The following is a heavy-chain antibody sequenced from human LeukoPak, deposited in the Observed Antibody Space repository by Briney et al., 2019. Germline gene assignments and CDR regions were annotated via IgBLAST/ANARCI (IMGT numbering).Heavy chain of an antibody. Sequence: SETLSLTCTVSGGSISSGGYYWSWIRRHPGKGLEWIGYIYYSGSTYYNPSLKSRVTISVDTSKNQFSPKLSSVTAADTAVYYCARAYDSSGYYYYWGQGTLVTVSS. CDR2: IYYSGST. V-gene: IGHV4-31*03. D-gene: IGHD3-22*01. CDR1: GGSISSGGYY. CDR3: ARAYDSSGYYYY. J-gene: IGHJ4*02.